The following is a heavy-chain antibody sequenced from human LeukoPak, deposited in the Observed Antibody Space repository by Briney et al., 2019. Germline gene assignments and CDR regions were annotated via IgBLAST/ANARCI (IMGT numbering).Heavy chain of an antibody. Sequence: GTLRLSCAASGFTFSSYGMSWVRQAPGKGLEWVSAISGSGGSTYYADSVKGRFTISRDNSKNTLYLQMNSLRAEDTAVYYCAKDRDDYVWGSYLGAFDIWGQGTMVTVSS. J-gene: IGHJ3*02. CDR3: AKDRDDYVWGSYLGAFDI. CDR2: ISGSGGST. CDR1: GFTFSSYG. D-gene: IGHD3-16*01. V-gene: IGHV3-23*01.